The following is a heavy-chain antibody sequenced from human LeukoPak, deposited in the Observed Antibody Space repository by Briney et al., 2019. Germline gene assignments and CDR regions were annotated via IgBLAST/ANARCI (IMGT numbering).Heavy chain of an antibody. CDR2: IHDSGST. Sequence: SETLSLTCTVSGGTISSYYWNWNRQPPGKGLEWIGYIHDSGSTKYNPSLKSRVTISVDTSKNQFSLKLSSVTAADTAVYYCARHPDNKSPDRYYYGMDVWGQGTTVTVSS. CDR3: ARHPDNKSPDRYYYGMDV. J-gene: IGHJ6*02. D-gene: IGHD1-14*01. CDR1: GGTISSYY. V-gene: IGHV4-59*08.